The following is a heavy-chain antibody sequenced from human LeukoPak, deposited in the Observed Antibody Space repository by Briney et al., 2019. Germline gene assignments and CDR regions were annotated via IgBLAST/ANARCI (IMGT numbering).Heavy chain of an antibody. CDR1: GCTFSTYA. D-gene: IGHD3-10*01. CDR3: VKVTDSGPVFYYYGMDV. CDR2: ISTNGGST. V-gene: IGHV3-64D*09. J-gene: IGHJ6*02. Sequence: PGGSLRLSCSASGCTFSTYAMHWVRQAPGKGLEYVSSISTNGGSTNYADSVKGRFTISRDNSKHTLYLQLSSLRAEDTAVYSCVKVTDSGPVFYYYGMDVWGQGTTVIVSS.